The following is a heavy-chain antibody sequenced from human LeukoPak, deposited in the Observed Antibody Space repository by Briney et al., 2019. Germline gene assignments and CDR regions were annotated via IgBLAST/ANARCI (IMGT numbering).Heavy chain of an antibody. V-gene: IGHV1-46*01. CDR1: GYSFTNYN. J-gene: IGHJ4*02. CDR3: ARIARRDGYNSHFDY. Sequence: GASVKVSCKTSGYSFTNYNLHWVRQAPGQRLEWMGIIKPSGDNTNNAQKFQGRVTMTSDTSTSTVYMELSSLKFEDTAVYYCARIARRDGYNSHFDYWGQGTLVTVSS. D-gene: IGHD5-24*01. CDR2: IKPSGDNT.